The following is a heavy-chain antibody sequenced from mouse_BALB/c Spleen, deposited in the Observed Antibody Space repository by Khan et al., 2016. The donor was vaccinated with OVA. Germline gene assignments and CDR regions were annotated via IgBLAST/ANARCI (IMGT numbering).Heavy chain of an antibody. J-gene: IGHJ3*01. CDR2: ISYSGNT. CDR3: ARKDYYDYDPFPY. CDR1: GYSITSEYT. D-gene: IGHD2-4*01. Sequence: EVKVEESGPGLVKPSQSLSLTCTVTGYSITSEYTWNWIRQFPGNKLEWMGFISYSGNTRYNPSLKSRISITRDTSKNQFFLQLNSVTSEDTATYYCARKDYYDYDPFPYWGQGTLVTVSA. V-gene: IGHV3-2*02.